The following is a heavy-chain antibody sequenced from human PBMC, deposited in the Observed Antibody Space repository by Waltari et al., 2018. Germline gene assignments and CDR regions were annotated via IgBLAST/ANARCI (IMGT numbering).Heavy chain of an antibody. Sequence: QVQLQESGPGLVKPSETLSLTCTVSGYSISSGYYWGWIRQPPGKGLEWIGSTYHSGRTYYNPSLKSRVTISVDTSKNQFSLKLSSVTAADTAVYYCSADYYDSSGYYYAFDYWSQGTLVTASS. V-gene: IGHV4-38-2*02. J-gene: IGHJ4*02. CDR1: GYSISSGYY. CDR3: SADYYDSSGYYYAFDY. CDR2: TYHSGRT. D-gene: IGHD3-22*01.